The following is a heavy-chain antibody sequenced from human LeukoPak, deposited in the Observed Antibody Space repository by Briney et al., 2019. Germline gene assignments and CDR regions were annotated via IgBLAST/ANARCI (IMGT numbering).Heavy chain of an antibody. CDR2: ISGSGSST. Sequence: GGSLRLSCAASGFTFTNYAMNWVRQAPGKGLEWVSSISGSGSSTYYADSVKGRFTISRDNSKNTLYLQMNSLRAEDTAVYYCAKGSGFYGSGAEYFHHWGQGTLVTVSS. V-gene: IGHV3-23*01. CDR3: AKGSGFYGSGAEYFHH. D-gene: IGHD3-10*01. CDR1: GFTFTNYA. J-gene: IGHJ1*01.